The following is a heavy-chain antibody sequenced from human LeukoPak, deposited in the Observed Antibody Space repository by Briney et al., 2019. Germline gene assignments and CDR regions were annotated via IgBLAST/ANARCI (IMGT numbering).Heavy chain of an antibody. J-gene: IGHJ4*02. CDR2: IKQDGSEK. D-gene: IGHD3-10*01. CDR1: GFTFSSYW. CDR3: ARQNYYGSGSYDY. Sequence: PGGSLRLSCAASGFTFSSYWMSWVRQAPGKGLEWVANIKQDGSEKYYVDSVKGRFTISRDNAKNSLYLQMNSLRAEDTAVYYCARQNYYGSGSYDYWGQGTLVTVSS. V-gene: IGHV3-7*01.